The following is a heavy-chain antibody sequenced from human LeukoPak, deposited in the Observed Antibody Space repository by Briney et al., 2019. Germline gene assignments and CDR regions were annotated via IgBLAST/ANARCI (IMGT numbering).Heavy chain of an antibody. CDR3: ARDRDDAAFDI. V-gene: IGHV3-21*01. Sequence: KSGGSLRLSCAASGFTFSSYSMNWVRQAPGKGLEWVSSISSSSSYIYYADSVKGRFTISRDNAKNSLYLQMNSLRAEDTAVYYCARDRDDAAFDIWGQGTMVTVSS. J-gene: IGHJ3*02. CDR2: ISSSSSYI. D-gene: IGHD3-16*01. CDR1: GFTFSSYS.